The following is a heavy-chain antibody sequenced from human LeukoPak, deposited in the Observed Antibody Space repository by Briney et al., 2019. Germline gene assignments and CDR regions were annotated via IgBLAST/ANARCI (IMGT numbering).Heavy chain of an antibody. Sequence: GGSLRLSCAASGFTFSSYWMSWVRQAPGKGLEWVANIKKDGSEKYYVDSVKGRFTISRDNAKTSLYLQMNSLRAEDTAVYYCAKHLSGITGYTYGRGIDYWGQGTLVTVSS. D-gene: IGHD5-18*01. CDR3: AKHLSGITGYTYGRGIDY. V-gene: IGHV3-7*01. J-gene: IGHJ4*02. CDR1: GFTFSSYW. CDR2: IKKDGSEK.